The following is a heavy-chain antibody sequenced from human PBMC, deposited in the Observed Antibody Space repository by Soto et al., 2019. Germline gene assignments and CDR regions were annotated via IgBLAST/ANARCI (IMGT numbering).Heavy chain of an antibody. J-gene: IGHJ4*02. CDR2: ISYDGSNK. CDR1: GFTFSSYS. D-gene: IGHD3-22*01. CDR3: ARDWYYYDSSGNPGFDY. Sequence: GGSLRLSCAASGFTFSSYSIHWVRQAPCKGLEWVAVISYDGSNKYYADSVKGRFTISRDNYKKTLYLKMNSLRAEDTAVYYCARDWYYYDSSGNPGFDYSGQGTLVRVCS. V-gene: IGHV3-30-3*01.